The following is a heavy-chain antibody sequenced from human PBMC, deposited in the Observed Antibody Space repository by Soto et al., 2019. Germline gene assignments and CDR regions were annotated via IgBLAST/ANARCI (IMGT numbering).Heavy chain of an antibody. D-gene: IGHD6-6*01. CDR3: AKNHEQLAFYYGMDV. J-gene: IGHJ6*02. CDR1: GFTFDDYT. Sequence: PGGSLRLSCAASGFTFDDYTMHWVRQAPGKGLEWVSLISWDGGSTYYADSVKGRFTISRDNSKNSLYLQMNSLRTEDTALYYCAKNHEQLAFYYGMDVWGQGTTVTVSS. CDR2: ISWDGGST. V-gene: IGHV3-43*01.